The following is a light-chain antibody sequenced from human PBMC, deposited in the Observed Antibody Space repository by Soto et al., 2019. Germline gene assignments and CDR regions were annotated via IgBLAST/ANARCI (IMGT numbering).Light chain of an antibody. CDR1: QSVLYRSNNKNY. CDR3: LQYYSSPWT. CDR2: WAS. J-gene: IGKJ1*01. V-gene: IGKV4-1*01. Sequence: DIVMTQSPDSLAVSLGERATINCKSSQSVLYRSNNKNYLAWYQQKPGQPPKLLIYWASTRESGVPDRFSGSGSGTDFTLTISRLQAEDFAVYYCLQYYSSPWTFGQGTKVEIK.